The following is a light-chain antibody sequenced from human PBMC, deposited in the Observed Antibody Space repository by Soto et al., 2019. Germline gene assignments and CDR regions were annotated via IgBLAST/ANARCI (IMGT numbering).Light chain of an antibody. CDR1: QSVSSW. CDR2: KAS. J-gene: IGKJ1*01. Sequence: DIQMTQSPFTLSASVGDRVTITCRASQSVSSWLAWYQQKPGKAPKVLIHKASSLASGVPSRFSGSGARTEFTLTISGLQADGFATYCCGQYNSYWTVGQGTKVEIK. CDR3: GQYNSYWT. V-gene: IGKV1-5*03.